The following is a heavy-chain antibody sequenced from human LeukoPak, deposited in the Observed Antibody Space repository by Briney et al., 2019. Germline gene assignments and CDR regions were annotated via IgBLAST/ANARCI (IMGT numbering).Heavy chain of an antibody. J-gene: IGHJ4*02. CDR2: IKQDGSEK. CDR3: ARTYYYDSSGLPGY. V-gene: IGHV3-7*03. CDR1: GFTFSSYA. Sequence: GGSLRLSCAASGFTFSSYAMSWVRQAPGKGLEWVANIKQDGSEKYYVDSVKGRFTISRDNAKNSLYLQMNSLRAEDTAVYYCARTYYYDSSGLPGYWGQGTLVTVSS. D-gene: IGHD3-22*01.